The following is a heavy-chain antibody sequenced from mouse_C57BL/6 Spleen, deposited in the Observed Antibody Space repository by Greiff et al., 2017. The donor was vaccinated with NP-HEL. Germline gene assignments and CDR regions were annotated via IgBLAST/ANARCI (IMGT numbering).Heavy chain of an antibody. V-gene: IGHV1-72*01. D-gene: IGHD2-4*01. CDR3: ARPGDYDSFPYYAMDY. CDR1: GYTFTSYW. CDR2: IDPNSGGT. J-gene: IGHJ4*01. Sequence: VQLQQPGAALVKPGASVTLSCKASGYTFTSYWMHWVKQRPGRGLEWIGRIDPNSGGTKYNEKFKSKATLTVDKPSSTAYMQLSSLTSEDSAVYYCARPGDYDSFPYYAMDYWGQGTSVTVSS.